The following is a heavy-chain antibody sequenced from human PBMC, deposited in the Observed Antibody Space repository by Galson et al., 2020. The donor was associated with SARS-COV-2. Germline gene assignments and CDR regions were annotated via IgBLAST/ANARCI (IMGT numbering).Heavy chain of an antibody. CDR2: IDWDDDK. J-gene: IGHJ4*02. Sequence: SGPTLVNPTQTLTLTYPFSVFSLRTSGLRVSWIRQPPGQALEWLARIDWDDDKFYSTSLKTRLTISKDTSKNPVVLTLTNIDPVDTATYYCAQTNDDILSGYQEAFDKWGQETLVTVPS. D-gene: IGHD3-9*01. CDR3: AQTNDDILSGYQEAFDK. CDR1: VFSLRTSGLR. V-gene: IGHV2-70*04.